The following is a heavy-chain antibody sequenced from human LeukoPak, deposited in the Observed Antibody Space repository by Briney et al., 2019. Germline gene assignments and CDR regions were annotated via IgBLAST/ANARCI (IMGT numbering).Heavy chain of an antibody. CDR2: IWYDGSNK. J-gene: IGHJ4*02. CDR3: ARDYYDSSGYVV. Sequence: GGSLRLSCAASGFTFSSYGMHWVRQAPGKGLEWVAVIWYDGSNKYYADFVKGRFTISRDNSKNTLYLQMNSLRAEDTAVYYCARDYYDSSGYVVWGQGTLVTVSS. V-gene: IGHV3-33*01. D-gene: IGHD3-22*01. CDR1: GFTFSSYG.